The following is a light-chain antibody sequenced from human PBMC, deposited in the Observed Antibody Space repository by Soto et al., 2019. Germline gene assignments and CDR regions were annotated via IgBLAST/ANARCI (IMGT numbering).Light chain of an antibody. Sequence: MMMRQSRAPLSVSPGERXXLSFRASQSVSSNLAWYQQKPGQAPRLLIYDTSTRATGIPDRFGGSGSGTDFTLTISRLEPEDFAVYYCHQYGDSPLFGPGTKVDIK. V-gene: IGKV3-20*01. CDR3: HQYGDSPL. J-gene: IGKJ3*01. CDR1: QSVSSN. CDR2: DTS.